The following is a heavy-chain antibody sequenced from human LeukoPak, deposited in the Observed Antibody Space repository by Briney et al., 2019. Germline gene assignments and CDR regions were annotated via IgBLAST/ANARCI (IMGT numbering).Heavy chain of an antibody. CDR1: GGTFSNYA. D-gene: IGHD1-7*01. CDR3: GRTRFSNIGVELRDYYYYYMDV. Sequence: SVKVSCKASGGTFSNYAISWVRQAPGQGLEWMGGIIPFIDTANYAQKLQGRVTITADESTSTACMELSSLRSEDTAVYYCGRTRFSNIGVELRDYYYYYMDVWGKGTTVTVSS. CDR2: IIPFIDTA. J-gene: IGHJ6*03. V-gene: IGHV1-69*13.